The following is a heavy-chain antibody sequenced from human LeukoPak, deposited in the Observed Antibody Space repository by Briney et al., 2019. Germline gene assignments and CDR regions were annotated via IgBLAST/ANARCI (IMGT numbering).Heavy chain of an antibody. D-gene: IGHD3-10*01. CDR3: AREGYYGSGSPPSLYFDY. J-gene: IGHJ4*02. Sequence: GGFLRLSCAASGFTFRNYVIHWVRQAPGKGLEWVAVTSSDLNVKLYADSVKGRFTISRDNSRSTLYLQMNSLRPEDTAIYYCAREGYYGSGSPPSLYFDYWGQGTLVTVSS. V-gene: IGHV3-30-3*01. CDR2: TSSDLNVK. CDR1: GFTFRNYV.